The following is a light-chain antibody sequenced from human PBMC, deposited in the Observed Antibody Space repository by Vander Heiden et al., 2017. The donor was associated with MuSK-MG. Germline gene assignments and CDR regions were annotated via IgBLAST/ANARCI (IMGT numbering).Light chain of an antibody. CDR2: EGS. CDR1: SSDVGSYNL. J-gene: IGLJ1*01. CDR3: CSYAGSVYV. Sequence: QSALTQPASVSGSPGQSITISCTGTSSDVGSYNLVSWYQQHPGKAPKLMIYEGSKRPSGVSNRFSGSKSGNTASQTISGLQAEDEADYYCCSYAGSVYVFGTGTKVTVL. V-gene: IGLV2-23*01.